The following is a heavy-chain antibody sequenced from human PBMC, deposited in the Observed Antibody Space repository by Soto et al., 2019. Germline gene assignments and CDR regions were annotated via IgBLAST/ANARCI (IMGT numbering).Heavy chain of an antibody. Sequence: QVQLVESGGGVVQPGRSLRLSCAASGFTFSSYGMHWVRQAPGKGLEWVAVISYDGSNKYYADSVKGRFTISRDNSXXTLYLQMNSLRAEDTAVYYCAKDRRKVVVAAPVDYWGQGTLVTVSS. CDR2: ISYDGSNK. V-gene: IGHV3-30*18. CDR1: GFTFSSYG. D-gene: IGHD2-15*01. CDR3: AKDRRKVVVAAPVDY. J-gene: IGHJ4*02.